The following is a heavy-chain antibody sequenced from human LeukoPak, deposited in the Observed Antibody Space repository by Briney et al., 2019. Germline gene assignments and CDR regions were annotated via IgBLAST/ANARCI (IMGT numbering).Heavy chain of an antibody. J-gene: IGHJ5*02. Sequence: PSETLSLTCTVSDASISSSYWSWIRQPPGKGLEWIGDISHSGSTNYNPSLKSRVTISVDTSKNQFSLKLTSVTAADTAVYYCARNGLWWFDPWGQGTLVTVSS. CDR1: DASISSSY. CDR2: ISHSGST. D-gene: IGHD2-21*01. CDR3: ARNGLWWFDP. V-gene: IGHV4-59*08.